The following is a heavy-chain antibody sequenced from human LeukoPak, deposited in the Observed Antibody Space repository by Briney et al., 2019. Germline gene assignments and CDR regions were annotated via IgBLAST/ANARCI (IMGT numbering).Heavy chain of an antibody. Sequence: ASVKVSCKASGYTFTSYGISWVRQAPGQGLEWMGWISAYNGNTNYAQNLQDRVFMNTDTSTTTAYMELRSLRSDDMAVYYCARYPLSYSGNWHYYFDYWGQGTLVTVSS. V-gene: IGHV1-18*03. CDR1: GYTFTSYG. CDR2: ISAYNGNT. D-gene: IGHD6-13*01. J-gene: IGHJ4*02. CDR3: ARYPLSYSGNWHYYFDY.